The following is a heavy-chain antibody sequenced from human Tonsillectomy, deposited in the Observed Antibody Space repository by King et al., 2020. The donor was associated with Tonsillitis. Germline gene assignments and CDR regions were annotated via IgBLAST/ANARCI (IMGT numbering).Heavy chain of an antibody. CDR2: ITHDGTYI. CDR3: ARVGYNFSPFDAFDI. CDR1: GFNFGLYT. D-gene: IGHD3/OR15-3a*01. J-gene: IGHJ3*02. Sequence: HVQLVESGGGVVQPGRSLRLSCTGSGFNFGLYTINWVRQAPGKGLEWVAVITHDGTYIYYADSVEGRFTISRDNSKNTLYLQMNSLGPEDTAVYFCARVGYNFSPFDAFDIWGQGTMVTVSS. V-gene: IGHV3-30*04.